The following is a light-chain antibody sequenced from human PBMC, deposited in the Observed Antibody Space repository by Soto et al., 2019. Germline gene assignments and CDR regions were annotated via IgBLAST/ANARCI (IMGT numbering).Light chain of an antibody. CDR3: AAYTGNWNGPV. V-gene: IGLV1-47*01. Sequence: QSALTQPPSVSGTPGQRVSISCSGASSTFANNYVHWYQQVPGAAPKLLMYRTDQRPSGVPERFSGSKSGTSASLTISGLRPEDEAQYYCAAYTGNWNGPVFGGGTKLTVL. CDR2: RTD. CDR1: SSTFANNY. J-gene: IGLJ2*01.